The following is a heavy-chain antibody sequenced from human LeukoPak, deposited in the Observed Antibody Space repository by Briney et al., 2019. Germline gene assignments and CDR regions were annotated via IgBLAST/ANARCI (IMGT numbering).Heavy chain of an antibody. J-gene: IGHJ4*02. CDR1: GGSFNSHY. CDR3: ASRGVIRGISYYFDY. Sequence: SETLSLTCTVSGGSFNSHYWNWIRQPPGKGLEWIGYIYYSGSTNYNPSLKSRVTISVDTSKNQFSLKLTSVTAADTAVYYCASRGVIRGISYYFDYWGQGTLVTVSS. D-gene: IGHD3-10*01. CDR2: IYYSGST. V-gene: IGHV4-59*11.